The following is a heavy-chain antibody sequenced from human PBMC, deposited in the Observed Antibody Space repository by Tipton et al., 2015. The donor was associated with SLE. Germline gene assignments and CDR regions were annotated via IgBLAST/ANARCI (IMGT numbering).Heavy chain of an antibody. CDR1: GDSIGTYY. V-gene: IGHV4-59*01. J-gene: IGHJ4*02. CDR3: ARDQVGVGDFDY. D-gene: IGHD1-26*01. Sequence: TLSLTCTVSGDSIGTYYWNWIRQSPGKGLEWIGNVYYVGSTNYNPSLQSRVTISRDPSKNQFSLKLSSATAADTAVYYCARDQVGVGDFDYWGQGTLVTVSS. CDR2: VYYVGST.